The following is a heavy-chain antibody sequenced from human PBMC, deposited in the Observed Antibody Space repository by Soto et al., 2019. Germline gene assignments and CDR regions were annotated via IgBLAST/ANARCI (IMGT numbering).Heavy chain of an antibody. V-gene: IGHV3-21*01. J-gene: IGHJ6*02. D-gene: IGHD6-13*01. CDR1: GISFSGYN. CDR3: ARDRPSRDSFYYGLDV. Sequence: PLVESGGGLVKPGGSLRLSCAASGISFSGYNMNWVRQAPGRGLQWVSSISSSSDYIHYADSVKGRFTIYRDNAKNSLYLQMDNLRAEDTAVYYCARDRPSRDSFYYGLDVWGQGTTVTVS. CDR2: ISSSSDYI.